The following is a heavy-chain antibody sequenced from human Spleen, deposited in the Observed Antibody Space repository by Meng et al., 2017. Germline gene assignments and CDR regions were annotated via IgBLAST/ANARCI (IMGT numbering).Heavy chain of an antibody. D-gene: IGHD5-18*01. CDR3: ARDSREVGYSYGSDYYFGMDV. Sequence: GESLKISCAASGFTFSSYSMNWVRQTPGKGLEWVSSISSSSYIYYADSVKGRFTISRDNAKNSLYLQMNSLRAEDTALYYCARDSREVGYSYGSDYYFGMDVWGQGTTVTVSS. CDR1: GFTFSSYS. CDR2: ISSSSYI. J-gene: IGHJ6*02. V-gene: IGHV3-21*01.